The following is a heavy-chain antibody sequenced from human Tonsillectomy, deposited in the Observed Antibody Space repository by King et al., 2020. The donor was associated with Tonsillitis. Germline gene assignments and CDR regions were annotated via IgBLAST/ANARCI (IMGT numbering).Heavy chain of an antibody. CDR2: IYYSGTT. Sequence: QLQESGPGLVKPSETLSLTCTVSGASIRSTRYYWGWIRQPQGKGLEWIGSIYYSGTTYYNPSLKSRVTMSVDTSKNQFSLKLSSVTATDTAVFYCARLVLSTATPYFDYWGQGKLVTVSS. CDR3: ARLVLSTATPYFDY. CDR1: GASIRSTRYY. J-gene: IGHJ4*02. V-gene: IGHV4-39*01. D-gene: IGHD2/OR15-2a*01.